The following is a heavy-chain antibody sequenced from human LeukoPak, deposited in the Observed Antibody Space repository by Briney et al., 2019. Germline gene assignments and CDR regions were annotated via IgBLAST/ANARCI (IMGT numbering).Heavy chain of an antibody. Sequence: ASVKVSCKASGYTFSSYAINWVRQAPGQGLEFMGWINTYNGHPTYAQAFTGRFVFSVDTSGSTAFLQISSLKAEDTAVYYCARDLVLRFLGHFGYWGQGTLVTVSS. CDR3: ARDLVLRFLGHFGY. CDR1: GYTFSSYA. CDR2: INTYNGHP. D-gene: IGHD3-3*01. J-gene: IGHJ4*02. V-gene: IGHV7-4-1*02.